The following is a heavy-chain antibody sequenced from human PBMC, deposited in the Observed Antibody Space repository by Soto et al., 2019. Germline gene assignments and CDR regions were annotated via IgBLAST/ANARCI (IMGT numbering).Heavy chain of an antibody. V-gene: IGHV2-5*01. D-gene: IGHD6-6*01. J-gene: IGHJ3*02. CDR3: ARGLAALPVFAFDI. Sequence: SGPTPVNQTQTLTLTCSFPGFSLSTSVVGVGWIRRPPGKALEWLAHIYWSGDEHYRPSLKSRLSITKDTAKKQVVLTMTNMDPVDTATYYCARGLAALPVFAFDIWGQGTMVTVSS. CDR1: GFSLSTSVVG. CDR2: IYWSGDE.